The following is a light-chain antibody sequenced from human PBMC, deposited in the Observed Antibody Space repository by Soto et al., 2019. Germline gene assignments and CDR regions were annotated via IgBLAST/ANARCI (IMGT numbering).Light chain of an antibody. CDR1: SSDVGGYNY. Sequence: QSVLTQPASVSGSPGQSITISCTGTSSDVGGYNYVSWYQQHPAKAPKLMIYEVSNRPSGVSHRFSGSKSGNTASLTISGLQAEDEAEYYCFSYTTSSTLVCGGGTKLTVL. V-gene: IGLV2-14*01. J-gene: IGLJ3*02. CDR2: EVS. CDR3: FSYTTSSTLV.